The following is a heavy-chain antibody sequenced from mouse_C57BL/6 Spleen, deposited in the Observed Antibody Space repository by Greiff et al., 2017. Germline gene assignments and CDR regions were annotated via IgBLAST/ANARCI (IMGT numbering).Heavy chain of an antibody. CDR1: GYTFTSYW. CDR3: ARGGSSYVGSMDY. Sequence: QVQLQQPGAELVMPGASVKLSCKASGYTFTSYWMHWVKQRPGQGLEWIGEIDPSDSYTNYNQKFKGKSTLTVDKSSSTAYMQLSSLTSEDSAVYYCARGGSSYVGSMDYWGQGTSVTVSS. V-gene: IGHV1-69*01. CDR2: IDPSDSYT. J-gene: IGHJ4*01. D-gene: IGHD1-1*01.